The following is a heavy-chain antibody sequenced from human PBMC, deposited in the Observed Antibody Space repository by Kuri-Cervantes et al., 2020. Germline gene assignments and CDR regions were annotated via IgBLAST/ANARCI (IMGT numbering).Heavy chain of an antibody. CDR2: INQDESEK. J-gene: IGHJ4*02. Sequence: ETLSLTCAISGFTFSTYWMTWVRQAPGKGLEWVANINQDESEKYYADSVKGRFTISRDNSKNTLYLQMNSLRAEDTAVYYCAKDVHGSGSSYYFDYWGQGTLVTVSS. D-gene: IGHD3-10*01. CDR3: AKDVHGSGSSYYFDY. CDR1: GFTFSTYW. V-gene: IGHV3-7*01.